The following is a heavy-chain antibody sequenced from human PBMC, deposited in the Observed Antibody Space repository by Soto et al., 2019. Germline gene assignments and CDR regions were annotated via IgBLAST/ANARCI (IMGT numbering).Heavy chain of an antibody. V-gene: IGHV4-39*01. Sequence: QPQLQESGPGLVKPSETLSLTCTVSGGSFSSGLYSWAWIRQPPGKGLEWVGSIYYGGDTYYNPYLRSRVTMSVDRSKNQFSLRVNSLTAADTAVYHCERRGEVTSNYYYHMDAWGNVTTVIVSS. D-gene: IGHD4-17*01. CDR1: GGSFSSGLYS. CDR3: ERRGEVTSNYYYHMDA. CDR2: IYYGGDT. J-gene: IGHJ6*03.